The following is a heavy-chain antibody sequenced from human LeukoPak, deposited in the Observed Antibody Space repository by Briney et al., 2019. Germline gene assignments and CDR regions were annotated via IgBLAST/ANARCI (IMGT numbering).Heavy chain of an antibody. CDR2: IRGNAGTT. J-gene: IGHJ4*02. Sequence: GGSLRLSCAASGFIFSNYAMIWVRQAPGKGLEWVSSIRGNAGTTYYADSVKGRFTIFRDNSKNMLYLQMNSLRAEDTAVYYCARDKLVGDSYFEYWGQGTLVTVSS. D-gene: IGHD1-26*01. V-gene: IGHV3-23*01. CDR1: GFIFSNYA. CDR3: ARDKLVGDSYFEY.